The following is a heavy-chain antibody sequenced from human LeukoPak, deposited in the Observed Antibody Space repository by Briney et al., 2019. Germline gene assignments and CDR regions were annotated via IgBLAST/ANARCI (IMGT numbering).Heavy chain of an antibody. CDR1: GGSLSGYY. V-gene: IGHV4-34*01. CDR3: ARGQASDV. CDR2: INHSGST. J-gene: IGHJ6*04. Sequence: SETLSLTCAVYGGSLSGYYWSWIRQPPGKGLEWIGKINHSGSTNYNPSLRSRVTISVDTSNNQFSLKLRSVTAADTAVYYCARGQASDVWGNGTTVTVSS.